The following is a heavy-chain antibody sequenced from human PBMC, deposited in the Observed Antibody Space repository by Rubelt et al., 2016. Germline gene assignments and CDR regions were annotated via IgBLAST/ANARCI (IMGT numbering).Heavy chain of an antibody. CDR3: AAAIGTRTCDN. D-gene: IGHD1-14*01. J-gene: IGHJ4*02. V-gene: IGHV1-24*01. CDR2: LDPEDGEP. CDR1: GSSLSELS. Sequence: QVRLVQSGAEVRKPGASVKVSCKVSGSSLSELSIHWVRQAPGKGLECVGSLDPEDGEPIYAQTCQGRVTMTEDASSETAYMEFSSPTSEDTAIYYGAAAIGTRTCDNWGQGTLVTVSS.